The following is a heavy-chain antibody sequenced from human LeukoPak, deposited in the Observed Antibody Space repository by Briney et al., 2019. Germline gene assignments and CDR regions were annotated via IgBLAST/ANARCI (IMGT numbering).Heavy chain of an antibody. D-gene: IGHD4-17*01. Sequence: GESLKISCKGSGYSFTSYWIGWVRQMPGKGLEWMGIIYPGDSDTRYSPSFQGQVTISADKSISTAYLQWSSLKASDTAMYYCARLVSISPTVTTDFFDYWGQGTLVTVSS. CDR3: ARLVSISPTVTTDFFDY. CDR1: GYSFTSYW. V-gene: IGHV5-51*01. CDR2: IYPGDSDT. J-gene: IGHJ4*02.